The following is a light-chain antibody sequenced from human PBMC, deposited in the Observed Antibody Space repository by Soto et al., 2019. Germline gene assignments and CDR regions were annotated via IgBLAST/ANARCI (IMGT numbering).Light chain of an antibody. CDR1: NSDVGSYNL. CDR3: CSYAGNNTSTYV. V-gene: IGLV2-23*02. J-gene: IGLJ1*01. Sequence: QSVLTQPASVSGSPGQSITISCTGTNSDVGSYNLVSWYQQHPGKAPKLMIYGVSKWPSGVSDRFSGSKSGNTASLTISGLQAEDEADYYCCSYAGNNTSTYVFGIGTKVTVL. CDR2: GVS.